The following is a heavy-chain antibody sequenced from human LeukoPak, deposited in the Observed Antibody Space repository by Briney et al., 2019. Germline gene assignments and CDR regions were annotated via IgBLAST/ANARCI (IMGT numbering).Heavy chain of an antibody. D-gene: IGHD5-18*01. CDR1: GYSFTSYW. Sequence: GESLKISYKGSGYSFTSYWIGWVRQMPGKGLEWMGIIYPADSDIRYSPSFEGQVTISADKSITTAYLQWSGLTASDTAMYYCARGNSYGYRRFDYWGQGTLVTVSS. J-gene: IGHJ4*02. V-gene: IGHV5-51*01. CDR2: IYPADSDI. CDR3: ARGNSYGYRRFDY.